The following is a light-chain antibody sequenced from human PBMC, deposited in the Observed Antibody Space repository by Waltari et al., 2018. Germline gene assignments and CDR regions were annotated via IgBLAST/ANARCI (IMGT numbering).Light chain of an antibody. CDR1: SSYVGAYNY. CDR2: EVT. V-gene: IGLV2-8*01. J-gene: IGLJ1*01. CDR3: CSHGGSNNFYI. Sequence: QSALTPPPSASGSPGQSVTISCTGTSSYVGAYNYVSWYQQYPGKAPKLIIYEVTNRPSGVPDRFSGSKSGNTASLTVSGLQADDEADYYCCSHGGSNNFYIFGTGTTVTVL.